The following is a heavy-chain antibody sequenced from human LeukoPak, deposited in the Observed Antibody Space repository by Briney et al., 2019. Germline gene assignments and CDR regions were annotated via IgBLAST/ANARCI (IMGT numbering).Heavy chain of an antibody. V-gene: IGHV3-21*05. D-gene: IGHD6-19*01. CDR1: GFTVSSYS. J-gene: IGHJ4*02. CDR2: ISSSGSMI. Sequence: GGSLRLSCAASGFTVSSYSMNWVRQVPGKGLEWVSHISSSGSMIWYADSVKGRFTISRDNAKNSLYLQMNSLRAEDTAVYYCARAGDSSGWYETNYWGQGTLVTVSS. CDR3: ARAGDSSGWYETNY.